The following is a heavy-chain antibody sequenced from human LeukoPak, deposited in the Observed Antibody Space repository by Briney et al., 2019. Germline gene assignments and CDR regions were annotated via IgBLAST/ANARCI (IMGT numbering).Heavy chain of an antibody. CDR1: GFXFSSYW. D-gene: IGHD2-2*01. CDR2: INSDGSST. J-gene: IGHJ6*02. Sequence: GGSLRLSCAASGFXFSSYWMHWVRQAPGKGLVWVSRINSDGSSTSYADSVKGRFTISRDNAKNTLYLQMNSLRAEDTAVYYCARDRAECSSTSCYAFGTDVWGQGTTVTVSS. CDR3: ARDRAECSSTSCYAFGTDV. V-gene: IGHV3-74*01.